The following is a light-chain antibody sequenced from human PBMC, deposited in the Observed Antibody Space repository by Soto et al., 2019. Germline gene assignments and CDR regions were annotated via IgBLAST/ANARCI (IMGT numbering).Light chain of an antibody. CDR1: SSDVGGYNY. CDR3: TSYAGSNNFFYV. V-gene: IGLV2-8*01. Sequence: QSVLTQPLSASGSPGQSVTISSTGTSSDVGGYNYVSWYQQHPGKAPKLMIYEVSKRPSGVPDRFSGSKSGNTASLTVSGLQAEDEADYYCTSYAGSNNFFYVFGTGTKVTVL. CDR2: EVS. J-gene: IGLJ1*01.